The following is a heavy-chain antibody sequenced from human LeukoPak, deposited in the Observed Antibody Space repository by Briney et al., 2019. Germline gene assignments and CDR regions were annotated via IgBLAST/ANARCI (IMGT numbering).Heavy chain of an antibody. CDR3: ATNLRLLWFGETAKPPYFDY. J-gene: IGHJ4*02. D-gene: IGHD3-10*01. Sequence: ASVKVPCKVSGYTLTELSMHWVRQAPGKGLEWMGGFDPEDGETIYAQKFQGRVTMTEDTSTDTAYMELSSLRSEDTAVYYCATNLRLLWFGETAKPPYFDYWGQGTLVTVSS. CDR1: GYTLTELS. V-gene: IGHV1-24*01. CDR2: FDPEDGET.